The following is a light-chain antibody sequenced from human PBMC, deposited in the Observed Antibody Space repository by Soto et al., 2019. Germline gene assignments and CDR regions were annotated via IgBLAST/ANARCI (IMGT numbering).Light chain of an antibody. CDR2: DAS. Sequence: EIVLTQSPATLSLSPGERATLSCRASQSVSSYLAWYQQKPGQAPRLLIYDASNRATAIPARFSGSGSGTDYTLTISSLEPEDFAVYYCQLRSNWPLYTFGQGTKLEIK. CDR1: QSVSSY. J-gene: IGKJ2*01. V-gene: IGKV3-11*01. CDR3: QLRSNWPLYT.